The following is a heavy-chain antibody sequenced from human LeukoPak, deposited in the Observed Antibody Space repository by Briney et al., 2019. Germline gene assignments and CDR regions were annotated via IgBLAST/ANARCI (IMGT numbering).Heavy chain of an antibody. V-gene: IGHV3-53*01. CDR1: GFTVSSNY. D-gene: IGHD1-26*01. Sequence: HPGGSLRLSCAASGFTVSSNYMSWVRQAPGKGLEWVSVIYSGGSTYYADSVTGRFTISRDNSRNTLYLQMNSLRGDDTAVYYCAKDVGKWESLHFFDYWGQGTLVTLSS. CDR2: IYSGGST. CDR3: AKDVGKWESLHFFDY. J-gene: IGHJ4*02.